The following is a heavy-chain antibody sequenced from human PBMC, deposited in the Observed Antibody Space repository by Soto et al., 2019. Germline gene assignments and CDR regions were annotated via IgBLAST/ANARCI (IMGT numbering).Heavy chain of an antibody. J-gene: IGHJ4*02. Sequence: GGSLSLSCAASGFSFEDYTMHWVRQGPGKGPEWISLISWDGGITDYSDSVKGRFISSRDNSKNSLFLEMNSLTSEDAAMYFCARDSYDILTGQKRYFDFWGQGTLVTVSS. CDR1: GFSFEDYT. CDR2: ISWDGGIT. CDR3: ARDSYDILTGQKRYFDF. D-gene: IGHD3-9*01. V-gene: IGHV3-43*01.